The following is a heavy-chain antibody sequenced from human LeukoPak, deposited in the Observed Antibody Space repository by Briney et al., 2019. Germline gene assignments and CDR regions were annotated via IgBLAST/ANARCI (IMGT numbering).Heavy chain of an antibody. CDR1: GYTFTSYY. J-gene: IGHJ4*02. V-gene: IGHV1-2*02. Sequence: ASVKVSCKASGYTFTSYYMHWVRQAPGQGLEWMGWINPNSGGTNYAQKFQGRVTMTRDTSISTAYMELSRLRSDDTAVYYCARSITMIVVGPIGCWGQGTLVTVSS. CDR2: INPNSGGT. D-gene: IGHD3-22*01. CDR3: ARSITMIVVGPIGC.